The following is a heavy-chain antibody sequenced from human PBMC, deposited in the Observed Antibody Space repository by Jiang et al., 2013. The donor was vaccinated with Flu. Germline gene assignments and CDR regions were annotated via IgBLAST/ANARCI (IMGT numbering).Heavy chain of an antibody. CDR2: LYYSGST. CDR1: GGSISSSSYY. CDR3: AREGRDILTGYYCCGTPI. Sequence: LLKPSETLSLTCTVSGGSISSSSYYWGWIRQPPGKGLEWIGSLYYSGSTYYNPSLKSRVTISVDTSKNQFSVKLSSVTAADTAVYYCAREGRDILTGYYCCGTPIWGQGTMVTASS. V-gene: IGHV4-39*07. D-gene: IGHD3-9*01. J-gene: IGHJ3*02.